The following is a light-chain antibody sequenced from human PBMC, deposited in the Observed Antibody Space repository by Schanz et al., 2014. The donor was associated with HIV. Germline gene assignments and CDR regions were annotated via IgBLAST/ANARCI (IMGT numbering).Light chain of an antibody. J-gene: IGLJ2*01. CDR3: NSYAGSNNFVV. CDR2: DVS. CDR1: SSDVGGYNY. V-gene: IGLV2-8*01. Sequence: QSVLTQPASVSGSPGQSITISCTGTSSDVGGYNYVSWYQQHPGKAPKLMIYDVSNRPSGVPDRFSGSKSGNTASLTVSGLQAEDEADYYCNSYAGSNNFVVFGGGTKLTVL.